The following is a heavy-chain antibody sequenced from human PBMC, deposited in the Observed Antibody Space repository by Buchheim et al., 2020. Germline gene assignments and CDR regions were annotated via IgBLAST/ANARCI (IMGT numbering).Heavy chain of an antibody. V-gene: IGHV1-69*04. CDR1: GGTFSSYA. CDR3: ARVGVDTARGGYGMDV. D-gene: IGHD5-18*01. Sequence: QVQLVQSGAEVKKPGSSVKVSCKASGGTFSSYAISWVRQAPGQGLEWMGRIIPILGIANYAQKFQGRVTSTADKSTSQAYMELSSLRSEDTAVYYCARVGVDTARGGYGMDVWGQGTT. CDR2: IIPILGIA. J-gene: IGHJ6*02.